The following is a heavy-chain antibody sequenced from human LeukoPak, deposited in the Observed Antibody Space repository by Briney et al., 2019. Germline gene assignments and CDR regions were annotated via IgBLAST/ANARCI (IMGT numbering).Heavy chain of an antibody. V-gene: IGHV1-3*01. CDR1: GYTFTSYA. J-gene: IGHJ6*02. D-gene: IGHD3-22*01. Sequence: ASVKVSCKASGYTFTSYAMHWVRQAPGQRLEWMGWIKAGNGNTKYSQKFQGRVTITRDTSASTAYMELSSLRSEDTAVYYCARDFYPDYYDSSGYYGMDVWGQGTTVTVSS. CDR2: IKAGNGNT. CDR3: ARDFYPDYYDSSGYYGMDV.